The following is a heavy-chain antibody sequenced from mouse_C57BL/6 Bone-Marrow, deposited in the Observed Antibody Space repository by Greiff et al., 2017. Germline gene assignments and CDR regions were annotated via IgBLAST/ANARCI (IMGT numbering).Heavy chain of an antibody. J-gene: IGHJ3*01. V-gene: IGHV6-3*01. CDR3: TGHLPLAY. CDR2: IRLKSDNYAT. CDR1: GFTFSNYW. Sequence: EVKLVESGGGLVQPGGSMKLSCVASGFTFSNYWMNWVRQSPEKGLEWVAQIRLKSDNYATHYAESVKGRFTISRDDSKSSVYLQMNNLRAEDTGIYYCTGHLPLAYWGQGTLVTVSA. D-gene: IGHD5-1*01.